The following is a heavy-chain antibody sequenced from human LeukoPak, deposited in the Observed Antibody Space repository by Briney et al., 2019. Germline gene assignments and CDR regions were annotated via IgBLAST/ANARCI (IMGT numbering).Heavy chain of an antibody. V-gene: IGHV3-23*01. CDR2: INGRGGST. J-gene: IGHJ4*02. D-gene: IGHD4-11*01. Sequence: GGSLRLSCAASGFTFSNYAMSWVRQAPGKGLEWVSSINGRGGSTYYADSVKGRFTISRDNSKNTLYLQMNSLRAEDTAIYYCANPPTVTSFWGQGTLVTVSS. CDR1: GFTFSNYA. CDR3: ANPPTVTSF.